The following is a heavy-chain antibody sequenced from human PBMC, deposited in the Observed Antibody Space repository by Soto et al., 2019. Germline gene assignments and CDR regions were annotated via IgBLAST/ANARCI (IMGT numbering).Heavy chain of an antibody. D-gene: IGHD6-19*01. J-gene: IGHJ6*02. V-gene: IGHV1-69*13. Sequence: ASVKVSCTASGGTFSSYAISWVRQAPRQGLEWMGGIIPIFGTANYAQKFQGRVTITADESTSTAYMELSSLRSEVTAVYYCASLSGWSLGYYGMDVWGQGTTVTVSS. CDR1: GGTFSSYA. CDR2: IIPIFGTA. CDR3: ASLSGWSLGYYGMDV.